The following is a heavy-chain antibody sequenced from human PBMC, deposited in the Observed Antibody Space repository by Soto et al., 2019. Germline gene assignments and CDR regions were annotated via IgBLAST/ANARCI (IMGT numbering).Heavy chain of an antibody. CDR3: AKNKERELPRIIDY. J-gene: IGHJ4*02. CDR2: IDASSTHI. V-gene: IGHV3-21*01. Sequence: EVQLVESGGGLVKPGGSLRLSCAASGFSFSTYNMNWVRQAPGKGLEWVSSIDASSTHIYYADSVKGRFTISRDNGKSSLYLQMDSLRAEDTALYYCAKNKERELPRIIDYWGQGTLVTVSS. CDR1: GFSFSTYN. D-gene: IGHD1-7*01.